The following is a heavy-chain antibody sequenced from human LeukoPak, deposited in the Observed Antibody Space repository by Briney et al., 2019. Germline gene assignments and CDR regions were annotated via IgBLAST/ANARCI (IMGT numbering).Heavy chain of an antibody. CDR2: TRFDDSYK. V-gene: IGHV3-30*02. Sequence: HPGGSLRLSCAASGFSFSSSGMHWVRQAPGKGPEWVAFTRFDDSYKAYGNSVRGRFTISRGNSKNTLYLQMDNLRSDDTAVYYCAKSSAGITWFDPWGQGTLVNVSS. D-gene: IGHD1-7*01. CDR3: AKSSAGITWFDP. J-gene: IGHJ5*02. CDR1: GFSFSSSG.